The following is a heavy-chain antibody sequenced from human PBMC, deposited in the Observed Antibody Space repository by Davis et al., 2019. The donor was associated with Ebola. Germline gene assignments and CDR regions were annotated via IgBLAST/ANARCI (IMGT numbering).Heavy chain of an antibody. CDR2: ISYDGSNK. J-gene: IGHJ4*02. CDR1: GFTFSSYG. D-gene: IGHD4-23*01. CDR3: AKAATVVTSPPDY. Sequence: GESLKISCAASGFTFSSYGMHWVRQAPGKGLEWVAVISYDGSNKYYADSVKGRFTISRDNSKNTLYLQMNSLRAEDTAVYYCAKAATVVTSPPDYWGQGTLVTVSS. V-gene: IGHV3-30*18.